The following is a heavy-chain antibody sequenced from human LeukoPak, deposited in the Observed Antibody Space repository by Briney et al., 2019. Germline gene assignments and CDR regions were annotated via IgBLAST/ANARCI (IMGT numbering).Heavy chain of an antibody. CDR1: GGSISGSTSY. D-gene: IGHD3-3*01. J-gene: IGHJ6*02. V-gene: IGHV4-39*07. CDR2: INHSGST. CDR3: ARVQYYDFWSGYSALYYYGMDV. Sequence: PSETLSLTCTVSGGSISGSTSYWGWIRQPPGKGLEWIGEINHSGSTNYNPSLKSRVTISVDTSENQFSLKLSSVTAADTAVYYCARVQYYDFWSGYSALYYYGMDVWGQGTTVTVSS.